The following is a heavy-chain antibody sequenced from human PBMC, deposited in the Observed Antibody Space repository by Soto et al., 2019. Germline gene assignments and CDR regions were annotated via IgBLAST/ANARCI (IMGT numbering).Heavy chain of an antibody. CDR3: ARDLSGTVTTATYGMDV. D-gene: IGHD4-4*01. Sequence: PVGSLRLSCASSVFTFSDYYMSCIRHSPGKWLEWVSYISSSGSSIYYADSVKGRFTISRDNAENSLYLQMNSLRAEDTAVYYCARDLSGTVTTATYGMDVWGQGTTVNVSS. CDR2: ISSSGSSI. J-gene: IGHJ6*02. V-gene: IGHV3-11*01. CDR1: VFTFSDYY.